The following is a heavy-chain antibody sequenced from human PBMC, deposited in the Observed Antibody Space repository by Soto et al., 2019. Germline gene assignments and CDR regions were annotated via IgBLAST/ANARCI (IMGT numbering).Heavy chain of an antibody. CDR1: GFTFSSYG. V-gene: IGHV3-33*01. D-gene: IGHD4-17*01. J-gene: IGHJ4*02. Sequence: QVQLVESGGGVVQPGRSLRLSCAASGFTFSSYGMHWVRQAPGKGLEWVAVIWYDGSNKYYADSVKGRFTISRDNSKNTLFLEINSLRAEDTAVYYCARDSYGEDYWGRGSLVTVSA. CDR3: ARDSYGEDY. CDR2: IWYDGSNK.